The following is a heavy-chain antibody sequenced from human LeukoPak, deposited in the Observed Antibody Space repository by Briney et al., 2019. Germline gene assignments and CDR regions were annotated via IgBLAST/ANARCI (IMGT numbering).Heavy chain of an antibody. J-gene: IGHJ4*02. CDR3: ATQEGVATIDLFFDY. CDR2: ISGSGGST. V-gene: IGHV3-23*01. D-gene: IGHD5-12*01. CDR1: GFTFSSYA. Sequence: GGSLRLSCAASGFTFSSYAMSWVRQAPGKGLEWVSAISGSGGSTYYADSVKGRFTISRDNSKNTLYLQVNSLRAEDTAVYYCATQEGVATIDLFFDYWGQGTLVTVSS.